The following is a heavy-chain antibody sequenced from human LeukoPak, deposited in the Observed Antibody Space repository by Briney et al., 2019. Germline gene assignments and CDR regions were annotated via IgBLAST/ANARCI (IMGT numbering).Heavy chain of an antibody. V-gene: IGHV3-23*01. CDR1: GFTFSSYA. CDR2: ISGSGGST. Sequence: PGGSLRLSCAASGFTFSSYAMSWVRQAPGKGLEWVSAISGSGGSTYYADSVKGRFTISRDNSKNTLYLQMHSLRAEDTAVYYCAKSDKFARALGYWGQGTLVTVSS. J-gene: IGHJ4*02. CDR3: AKSDKFARALGY.